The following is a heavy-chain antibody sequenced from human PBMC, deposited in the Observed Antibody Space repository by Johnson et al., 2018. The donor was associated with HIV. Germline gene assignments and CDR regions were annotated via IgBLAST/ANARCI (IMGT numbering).Heavy chain of an antibody. D-gene: IGHD6-19*01. V-gene: IGHV3-30*18. CDR1: GFTFSSYW. CDR3: AKGSGWYSAFDI. Sequence: VQLVESGGGLVQPGGSLILSCAASGFTFSSYWMHWVRQAPGKGLEWVAVISYDGSNKYYADSVKGRFTISRDNSKNTLYLQMNSLRAEYTAVYYCAKGSGWYSAFDIWGQWTMVTVSS. J-gene: IGHJ3*02. CDR2: ISYDGSNK.